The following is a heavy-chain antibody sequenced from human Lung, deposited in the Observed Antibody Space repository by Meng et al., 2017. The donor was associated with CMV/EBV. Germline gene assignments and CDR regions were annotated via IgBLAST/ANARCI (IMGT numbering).Heavy chain of an antibody. CDR3: VQTFGENLGYFDY. CDR1: GVTFSRYG. D-gene: IGHD3-10*01. CDR2: IRNDAPNK. J-gene: IGHJ4*02. V-gene: IGHV3-30*02. Sequence: GGSLRLXCAVSGVTFSRYGMHWVRQAPGKGLEWVAFIRNDAPNKFYADSVKGRFSISRDNSKNTLFLQMSPLRVEDTAVYYCVQTFGENLGYFDYWGQGTLVTVSS.